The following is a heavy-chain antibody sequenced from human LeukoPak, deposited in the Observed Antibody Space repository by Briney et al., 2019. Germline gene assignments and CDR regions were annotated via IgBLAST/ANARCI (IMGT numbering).Heavy chain of an antibody. D-gene: IGHD6-19*01. CDR1: GFTFSSYG. Sequence: GGSLRLSCAASGFTFSSYGMHWVRQAPGKGLEWVAVISYDGSNKYYADSVKGRFTISRDNSKNTLYLQMNSLRAEDKAVYYCAKGGARSGWYLYFDYWGQGTLVTVSS. V-gene: IGHV3-30*18. J-gene: IGHJ4*02. CDR3: AKGGARSGWYLYFDY. CDR2: ISYDGSNK.